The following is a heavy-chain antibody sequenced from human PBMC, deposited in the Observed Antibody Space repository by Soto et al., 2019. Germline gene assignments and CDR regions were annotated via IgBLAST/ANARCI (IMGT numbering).Heavy chain of an antibody. CDR3: TTYHVNDHGRHFDN. V-gene: IGHV3-15*01. D-gene: IGHD1-1*01. Sequence: EVQMVESGGGLVKPGGSLRLSCAASGFTFSNAWMSWVRQAPGKGLEWVGRITSKTDGGTTDYAAAVKGRFTISSDDSKNTLYLQMNSLNTELTAVYYCTTYHVNDHGRHFDNSGQVTLVTPSS. CDR2: ITSKTDGGTT. J-gene: IGHJ4*02. CDR1: GFTFSNAW.